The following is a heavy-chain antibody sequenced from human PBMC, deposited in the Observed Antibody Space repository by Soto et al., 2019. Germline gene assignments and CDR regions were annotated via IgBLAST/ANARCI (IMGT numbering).Heavy chain of an antibody. J-gene: IGHJ1*01. CDR3: AKDLRNYGDIEYFQH. Sequence: GGSLRLSCAASGFTFSSYAMSWVRQAPGKGLEWVSAISGSGGSTYYADSVKGRFTISRDNSKNTLYLQMNSLRAEDTSVYYFAKDLRNYGDIEYFQHWGQGTLVTVSS. CDR2: ISGSGGST. V-gene: IGHV3-23*01. D-gene: IGHD4-17*01. CDR1: GFTFSSYA.